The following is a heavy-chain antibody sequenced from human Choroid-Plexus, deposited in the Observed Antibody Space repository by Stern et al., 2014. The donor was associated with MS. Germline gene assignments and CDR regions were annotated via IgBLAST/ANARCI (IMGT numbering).Heavy chain of an antibody. CDR3: AKDRQYLTYF. CDR1: GFTFGSCA. CDR2: VSYDGSNK. V-gene: IGHV3-30*18. D-gene: IGHD2/OR15-2a*01. J-gene: IGHJ2*01. Sequence: QLVQSGGGVVQPGRPLRLSCVASGFTFGSCAMHWVRQAPGKGVEWVAGVSYDGSNKYYADSVKGRFTISRDNSQNTLYMQMSSLRPEDTAVYYCAKDRQYLTYF.